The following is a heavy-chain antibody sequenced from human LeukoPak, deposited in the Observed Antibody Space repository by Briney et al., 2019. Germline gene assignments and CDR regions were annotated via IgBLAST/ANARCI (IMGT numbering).Heavy chain of an antibody. D-gene: IGHD3-3*01. Sequence: GGSLRRSCAASGFTFSSYAMSWVRQAPGKGLEWVSAISGSGGSTYYADSVKGRFTISRDNSKNTLYLQMNSLRAEDTAVYYCAKVPSYDFWSGFHRGPFDYWGQGTLVTVSS. CDR1: GFTFSSYA. CDR3: AKVPSYDFWSGFHRGPFDY. CDR2: ISGSGGST. V-gene: IGHV3-23*01. J-gene: IGHJ4*02.